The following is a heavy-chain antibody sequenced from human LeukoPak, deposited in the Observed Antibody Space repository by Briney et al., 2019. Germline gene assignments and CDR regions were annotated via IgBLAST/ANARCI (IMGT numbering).Heavy chain of an antibody. Sequence: SVKVSCKASGYTFTSYAISWVRQAPGQGLEWMGGIIPIFGTANYAQKFQGRVTITADKSTSTAYMELSSLRSEDTAVYYCARSVIPGGYGAVGYFDYWGQGTLVTVSS. D-gene: IGHD5-12*01. V-gene: IGHV1-69*06. CDR2: IIPIFGTA. CDR1: GYTFTSYA. CDR3: ARSVIPGGYGAVGYFDY. J-gene: IGHJ4*02.